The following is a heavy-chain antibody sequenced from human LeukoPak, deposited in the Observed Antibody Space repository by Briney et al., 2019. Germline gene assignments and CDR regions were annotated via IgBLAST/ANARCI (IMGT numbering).Heavy chain of an antibody. Sequence: GASVKVSCKASGYTFTGYYMHRVRQAPGQGLEWMGWINPNSGGTNYAQKFQGWVTMTRDTSISTAYMELSRLRSDDTAVYYCARAPSYYDYVWGSYRSMSYFDYWGQGTLVTVSS. CDR2: INPNSGGT. J-gene: IGHJ4*02. D-gene: IGHD3-16*02. CDR1: GYTFTGYY. CDR3: ARAPSYYDYVWGSYRSMSYFDY. V-gene: IGHV1-2*04.